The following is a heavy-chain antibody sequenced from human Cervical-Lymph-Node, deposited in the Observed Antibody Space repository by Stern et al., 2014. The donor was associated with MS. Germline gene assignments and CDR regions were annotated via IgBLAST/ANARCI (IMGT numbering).Heavy chain of an antibody. J-gene: IGHJ5*01. CDR3: AKSYSSSWSGWIDS. D-gene: IGHD6-13*01. CDR1: QITFDDYG. Sequence: QLVESGGGLVQPGRSLRLSCSASQITFDDYGFHWVRQVPGKGLEWVAGIGLNSSTKVYADSVKGRFTISRDNDRDSLYLQMNNLTPDDTALYYCAKSYSSSWSGWIDSWGQGILVTVSS. V-gene: IGHV3-9*01. CDR2: IGLNSSTK.